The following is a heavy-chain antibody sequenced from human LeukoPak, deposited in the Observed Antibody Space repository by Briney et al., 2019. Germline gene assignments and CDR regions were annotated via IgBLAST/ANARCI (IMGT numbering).Heavy chain of an antibody. CDR2: ISYDGSNK. D-gene: IGHD2-21*02. V-gene: IGHV3-30*18. CDR1: GFTFSSYG. CDR3: AKATIVVVTATYFDY. Sequence: PGGSLRLSCAASGFTFSSYGMHWVRQAPGKGLEWVAVISYDGSNKYYADSVKGRFTISRDNSKNTLYLQMNSLRAEDTAVYYCAKATIVVVTATYFDYWGQGTLVTVSS. J-gene: IGHJ4*02.